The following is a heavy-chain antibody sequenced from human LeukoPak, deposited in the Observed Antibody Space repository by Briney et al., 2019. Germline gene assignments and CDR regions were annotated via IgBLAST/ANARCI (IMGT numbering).Heavy chain of an antibody. Sequence: SETLSLTCTVSGGSISSYYWSWIRQPPGKGREGIGYIYYRGSTNYNPSLKSRVTISVDTSKNQFSLKLSSVTAADTAVYYCARHGSGWYLYYFDYWGQGTLVTVSS. J-gene: IGHJ4*02. CDR2: IYYRGST. D-gene: IGHD6-19*01. V-gene: IGHV4-59*01. CDR1: GGSISSYY. CDR3: ARHGSGWYLYYFDY.